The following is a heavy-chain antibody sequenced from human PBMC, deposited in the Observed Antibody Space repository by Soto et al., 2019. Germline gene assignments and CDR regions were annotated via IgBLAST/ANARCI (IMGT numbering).Heavy chain of an antibody. CDR3: AKQYYDSSGYPYYFDY. D-gene: IGHD3-22*01. Sequence: ASVKVSCKASGYTFTSYYMHWVRQAPGQGLEWMGIINPSGGSTSYAQKFQGRVTMTRDTSTSTVYMELSSLRSEDTAVYYCAKQYYDSSGYPYYFDYWGQGTLVTVSS. CDR2: INPSGGST. J-gene: IGHJ4*02. V-gene: IGHV1-46*01. CDR1: GYTFTSYY.